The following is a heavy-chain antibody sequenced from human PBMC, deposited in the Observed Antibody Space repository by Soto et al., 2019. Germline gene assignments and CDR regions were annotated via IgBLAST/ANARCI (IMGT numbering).Heavy chain of an antibody. CDR2: INPNSGGT. CDR3: ARGMTTVTTLDY. V-gene: IGHV1-2*04. D-gene: IGHD4-4*01. J-gene: IGHJ4*02. Sequence: DSVKVSCKASGYTFTGYYMHWVRQAPGQGLEWMGWINPNSGGTNYAQKFQGWVTMTRDTSISTAYMELSRLRSDDTAVYYCARGMTTVTTLDYWGQGTLVTVSS. CDR1: GYTFTGYY.